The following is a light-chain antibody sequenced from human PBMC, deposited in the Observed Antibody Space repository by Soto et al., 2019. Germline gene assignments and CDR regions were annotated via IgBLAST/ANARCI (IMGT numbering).Light chain of an antibody. CDR1: QSVGSY. V-gene: IGKV3-11*01. J-gene: IGKJ1*01. CDR3: QQRRSWPRA. CDR2: DAT. Sequence: ETVLTQSPGTLSLSPGERATLSCRASQSVGSYLAWFQQKPGQAPRLLIYDATNRATGIPARFNGSGSGTDFTLTISSLEPEDFAVYYCQQRRSWPRAFGQGTKVDIK.